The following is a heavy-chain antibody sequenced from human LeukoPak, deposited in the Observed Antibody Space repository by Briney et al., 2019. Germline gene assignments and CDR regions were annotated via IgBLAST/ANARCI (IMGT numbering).Heavy chain of an antibody. V-gene: IGHV4-59*12. CDR2: IYYSGST. CDR1: GGSISSYY. D-gene: IGHD3-22*01. CDR3: AKSNGYGLIDI. J-gene: IGHJ3*02. Sequence: SETLSLTCTVSGGSISSYYLSWIRQPPGKGLEWIGYIYYSGSTNYNTSLKSRVTISLDTSRNQFSLKLNSVTAADTAVYYCAKSNGYGLIDIWGQGTMVTVSS.